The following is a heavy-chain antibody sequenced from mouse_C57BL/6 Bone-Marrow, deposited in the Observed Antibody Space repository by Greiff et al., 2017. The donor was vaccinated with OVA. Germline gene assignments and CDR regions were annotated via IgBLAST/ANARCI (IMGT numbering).Heavy chain of an antibody. CDR2: ISDGGSYT. J-gene: IGHJ3*01. CDR1: GFTFSSYA. Sequence: EVKLVESGGGLVKPGGSLKLSCAASGFTFSSYAMSWVRQTPEKRLEWVATISDGGSYTYYPDNVKGRFTISRDNAKNNLYLQMSHLKSEDTAMYYCASYYSNYEAWFAYWGQGTLVTVSA. V-gene: IGHV5-4*03. CDR3: ASYYSNYEAWFAY. D-gene: IGHD2-5*01.